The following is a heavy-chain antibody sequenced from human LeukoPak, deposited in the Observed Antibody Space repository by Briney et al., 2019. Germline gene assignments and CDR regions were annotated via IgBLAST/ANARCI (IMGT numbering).Heavy chain of an antibody. D-gene: IGHD3/OR15-3a*01. J-gene: IGHJ5*02. Sequence: SETLSLTCTVSGGSISSHYWNWIRQPAGKRLEWIGRVYSRGSTNYNPSLKSRVTVSVDNSKNQFSLKLSSVRVADTAIYYCARDLTVFGLAAPNCFDPWGQGTLVTVSS. CDR1: GGSISSHY. CDR3: ARDLTVFGLAAPNCFDP. CDR2: VYSRGST. V-gene: IGHV4-4*07.